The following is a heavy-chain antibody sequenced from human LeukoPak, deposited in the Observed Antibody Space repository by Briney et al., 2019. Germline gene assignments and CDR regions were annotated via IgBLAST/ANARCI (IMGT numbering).Heavy chain of an antibody. CDR2: FDPEDGET. V-gene: IGHV1-24*01. D-gene: IGHD2-2*01. CDR1: GYTLTESS. CDR3: ATVGYCSSTSCPNSGAAYGMDV. J-gene: IGHJ6*02. Sequence: ASVTVSCKVSGYTLTESSMHWVRQAPGKGLEWMGGFDPEDGETIYAQKFQGRVTMTEDTSTDTAYMELSSLRSEDTAVYYCATVGYCSSTSCPNSGAAYGMDVWGQGTTVTVSS.